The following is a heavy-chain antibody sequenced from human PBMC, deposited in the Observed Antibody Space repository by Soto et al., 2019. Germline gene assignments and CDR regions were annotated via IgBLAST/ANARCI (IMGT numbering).Heavy chain of an antibody. Sequence: ASVKVCCEASGYDFTAYDINWVRQASGQGLEWMGWMNPINGATGTARRFQGRVSLSRNTATGTAYLELTSLRSDDTAVYYCGRGPSPRAPAGGTPYYYAMDVWGQGTTVTVSS. CDR3: GRGPSPRAPAGGTPYYYAMDV. CDR1: GYDFTAYD. CDR2: MNPINGAT. V-gene: IGHV1-8*02. D-gene: IGHD6-13*01. J-gene: IGHJ6*02.